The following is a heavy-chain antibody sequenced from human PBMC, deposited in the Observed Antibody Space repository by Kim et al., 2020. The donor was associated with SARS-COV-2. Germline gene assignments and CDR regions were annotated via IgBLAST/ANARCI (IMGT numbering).Heavy chain of an antibody. CDR1: GFTFSSYA. CDR3: VNWGDYYDSSGYYDY. Sequence: GGSLRLSCSASGFTFSSYAMHWVRQAPGKGLEYVSAISSNGGSTYYADSVKGRFTISRDNSKNTLYLQMSSLRAEDTAVYYCVNWGDYYDSSGYYDYWGQGTLVTVSS. V-gene: IGHV3-64D*06. D-gene: IGHD3-22*01. CDR2: ISSNGGST. J-gene: IGHJ4*02.